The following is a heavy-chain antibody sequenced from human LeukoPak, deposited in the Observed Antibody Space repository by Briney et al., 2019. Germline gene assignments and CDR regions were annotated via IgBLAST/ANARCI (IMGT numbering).Heavy chain of an antibody. D-gene: IGHD3-9*01. Sequence: GGSLRLSCTASGFTFGDYAMSWFRQAPGKGLEWVGFIRSKAYGGTTEYAASVKGRFTISRDDSKSIAYLQMNSPKTEDTAVYYCTRDVVLRYFDWLSVTPFDYWGQGTLVTVSS. V-gene: IGHV3-49*03. CDR3: TRDVVLRYFDWLSVTPFDY. CDR2: IRSKAYGGTT. J-gene: IGHJ4*02. CDR1: GFTFGDYA.